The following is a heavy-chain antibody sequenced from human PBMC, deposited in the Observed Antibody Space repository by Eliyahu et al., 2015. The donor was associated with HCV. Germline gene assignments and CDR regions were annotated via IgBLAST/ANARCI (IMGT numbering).Heavy chain of an antibody. D-gene: IGHD2-2*01. Sequence: QLQLQESGPGLVKPSETLSLTCTVSGGSISSSSYYWGWIRQPPGKGLEWIGSIYYSGSTYYNPSLKSRVTISVDTSKNQFSLKLSSVTAADTAVYYCARRETYCSSTSCPSLGFDPWGQGTLVTVSS. CDR3: ARRETYCSSTSCPSLGFDP. V-gene: IGHV4-39*01. J-gene: IGHJ5*02. CDR2: IYYSGST. CDR1: GGSISSSSYY.